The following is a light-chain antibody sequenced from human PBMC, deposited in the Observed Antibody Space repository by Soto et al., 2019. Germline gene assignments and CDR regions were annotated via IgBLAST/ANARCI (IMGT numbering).Light chain of an antibody. CDR1: QRVSGNY. J-gene: IGKJ1*01. V-gene: IGKV3-20*01. CDR3: QQYGISPSWT. CDR2: GAS. Sequence: EIVLTQSPDTLSLSPGQKATLSCRASQRVSGNYLAWYQQKRGQAPSLRSYGASSKETGIADRFSGSGSGADFTLTISRREPENFAVYYCQQYGISPSWTFGQGTKEDI.